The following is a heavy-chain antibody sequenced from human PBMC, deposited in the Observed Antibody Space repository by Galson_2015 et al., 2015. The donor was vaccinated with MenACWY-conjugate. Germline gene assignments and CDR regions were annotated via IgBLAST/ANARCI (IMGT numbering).Heavy chain of an antibody. CDR2: ISYNGNNK. CDR1: GFTFSSYA. V-gene: IGHV3-30-3*01. J-gene: IGHJ4*02. D-gene: IGHD3-10*01. Sequence: SLRLSCAASGFTFSSYAMHWVRQAPGKGLEWVAVISYNGNNKYYADSVKGRVTISRDSSKNTLYLQMNSLRAEDTAVYYCARDQCGGLPGAGTDYSGQGTLVAASS. CDR3: ARDQCGGLPGAGTDY.